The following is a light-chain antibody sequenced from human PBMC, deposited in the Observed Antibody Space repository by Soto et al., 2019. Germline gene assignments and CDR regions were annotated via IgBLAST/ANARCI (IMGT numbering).Light chain of an antibody. CDR2: KVS. Sequence: VAMTQSPLSLSVTLGQPASISCRSSQSLVNSDGNTYLTWLHQRPGQSPRRLIYKVSNWDSGVPDRFSGSGSGTNFTLKISRVEAEDVGVYYCIQGSQWPWTFGQGTKVEIK. J-gene: IGKJ1*01. V-gene: IGKV2D-30*01. CDR3: IQGSQWPWT. CDR1: QSLVNSDGNTY.